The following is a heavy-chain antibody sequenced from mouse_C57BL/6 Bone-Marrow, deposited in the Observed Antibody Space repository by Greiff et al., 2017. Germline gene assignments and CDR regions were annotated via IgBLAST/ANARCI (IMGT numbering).Heavy chain of an antibody. CDR1: GYTFTSYW. J-gene: IGHJ3*01. Sequence: QVQLQQPGAELVKPGASVKLSCKASGYTFTSYWMHWVKQRPGQGLEWIGMIHPNSGSTNYNEKFKSKATLTVDKSSSTAYMQLSSLTSEDSAVYYCARRDYDGSSSFAYWGQGTLVTVSA. CDR3: ARRDYDGSSSFAY. D-gene: IGHD1-1*01. V-gene: IGHV1-64*01. CDR2: IHPNSGST.